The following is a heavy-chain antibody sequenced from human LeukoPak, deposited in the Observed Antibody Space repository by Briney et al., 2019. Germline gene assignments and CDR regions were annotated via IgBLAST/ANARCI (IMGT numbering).Heavy chain of an antibody. V-gene: IGHV4-30-4*08. CDR3: ASYGDFYIDY. CDR1: GGSISGSSYY. D-gene: IGHD4-17*01. Sequence: SETLSLTCTVSGGSISGSSYYWGWIRQPPGKGLEWIGYIYYSGSTYYNPSLKSRVTISVDTSKNQFSLKLSSVTAADTAVYYCASYGDFYIDYWGQGTLVTVSS. CDR2: IYYSGST. J-gene: IGHJ4*02.